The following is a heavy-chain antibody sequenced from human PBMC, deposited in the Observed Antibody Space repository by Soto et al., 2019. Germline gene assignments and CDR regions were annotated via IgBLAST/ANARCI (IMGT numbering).Heavy chain of an antibody. CDR2: IYHSGST. J-gene: IGHJ5*02. Sequence: SETLSLTCAVSGYSISSGYYWGWIRQPPGKGLEWIGSIYHSGSTYYNPSLKSRVTISVDTSKNQFSLKLSSVTAADTAVYYCARVRDGAWFDHWGQGTLVTVS. D-gene: IGHD3-10*01. CDR1: GYSISSGYY. V-gene: IGHV4-38-2*01. CDR3: ARVRDGAWFDH.